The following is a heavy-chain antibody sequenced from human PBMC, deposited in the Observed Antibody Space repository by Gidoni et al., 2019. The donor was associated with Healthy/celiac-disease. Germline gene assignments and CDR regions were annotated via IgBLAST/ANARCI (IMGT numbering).Heavy chain of an antibody. J-gene: IGHJ3*02. Sequence: QVQLQQWGAGLLKPSETLSLPCAVYGGSFSGYYWSWIRQPPGKGLEWIGEINHSGSTNYNPSLKSRVTISVDTSKNQFSLKLSSVTAADTAVYYCARKFGYQLGAFDIWGQGTMVTVSS. CDR2: INHSGST. V-gene: IGHV4-34*01. D-gene: IGHD2-2*01. CDR1: GGSFSGYY. CDR3: ARKFGYQLGAFDI.